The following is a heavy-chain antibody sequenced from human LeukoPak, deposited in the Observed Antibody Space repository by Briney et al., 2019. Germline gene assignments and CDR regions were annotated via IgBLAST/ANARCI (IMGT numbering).Heavy chain of an antibody. V-gene: IGHV3-11*01. Sequence: GGSLRLSCAASGFTFSDYYMSWIRQAPGKGLEWVSYISSSGSTIYYADSVKGRFTISRDNSKNTLYLQMNSLRAEDTAVYYCAKDSTGYSSGWYVRWGQGTLVTVSS. CDR3: AKDSTGYSSGWYVR. D-gene: IGHD6-19*01. CDR1: GFTFSDYY. CDR2: ISSSGSTI. J-gene: IGHJ4*02.